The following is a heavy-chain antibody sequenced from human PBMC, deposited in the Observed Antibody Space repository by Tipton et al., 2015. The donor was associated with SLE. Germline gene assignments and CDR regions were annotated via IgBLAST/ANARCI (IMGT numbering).Heavy chain of an antibody. D-gene: IGHD2-2*01. CDR3: ARSIVVEPEVRGHYYMDV. V-gene: IGHV4-59*01. CDR1: GASISTFY. Sequence: LRLSCTVSGASISTFYWSWIRQPPGKGLEWIGFIYYSGTTNNNPSLKSRVTISVDTSKNQISLRLTSVTAADSAVYYCARSIVVEPEVRGHYYMDVWGKGTTVTVSS. J-gene: IGHJ6*03. CDR2: IYYSGTT.